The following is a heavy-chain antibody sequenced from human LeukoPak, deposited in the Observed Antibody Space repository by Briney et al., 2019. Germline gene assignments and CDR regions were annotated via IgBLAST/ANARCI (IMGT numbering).Heavy chain of an antibody. D-gene: IGHD6-19*01. Sequence: PSETLSLTCTVSGGSISSYYWSWIRQPPGKGLEWIGYIYHSGSTYYNPSLKSRVTKSVDRSKNQFSLKLSSVTAADTAVYYCARGDLVAGTWYWGQGTLVTVSS. CDR1: GGSISSYY. J-gene: IGHJ4*02. V-gene: IGHV4-59*12. CDR3: ARGDLVAGTWY. CDR2: IYHSGST.